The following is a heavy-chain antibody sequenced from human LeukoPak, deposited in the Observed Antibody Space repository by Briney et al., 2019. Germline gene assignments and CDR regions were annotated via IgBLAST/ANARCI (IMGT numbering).Heavy chain of an antibody. CDR3: TREVERGGIYWGGDS. J-gene: IGHJ4*02. CDR1: GFNFEDYA. V-gene: IGHV3-49*04. D-gene: IGHD1-26*01. CDR2: ITSKAYDGTK. Sequence: PGGSLRLSCATSGFNFEDYAMNWVRQAPGKGLEWLGLITSKAYDGTKRLAAAVKGRFSISRDESKPIAYLQMNSLRIGDTGVYYCTREVERGGIYWGGDSWGQGTLVTVSS.